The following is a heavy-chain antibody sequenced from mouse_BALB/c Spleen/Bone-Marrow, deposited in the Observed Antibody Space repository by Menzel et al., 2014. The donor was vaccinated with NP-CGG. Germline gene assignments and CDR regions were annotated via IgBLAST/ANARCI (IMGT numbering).Heavy chain of an antibody. CDR2: INPSNGGT. J-gene: IGHJ1*01. Sequence: VKLVESGAELVKPGASVKLSCKASGYSFTNYYMYWVKRRPGQGLEWIGEINPSNGGTNFNEKFKNKATLTVDKSSSTAYMQLSSLTSEDSAVYYCTRSNYGYWYFDVRGAGTTATVSS. D-gene: IGHD1-1*01. CDR1: GYSFTNYY. CDR3: TRSNYGYWYFDV. V-gene: IGHV1S81*02.